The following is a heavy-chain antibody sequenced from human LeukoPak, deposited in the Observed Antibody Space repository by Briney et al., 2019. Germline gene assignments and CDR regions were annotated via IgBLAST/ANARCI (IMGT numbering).Heavy chain of an antibody. D-gene: IGHD3-10*01. CDR2: ISWEGHTT. Sequence: PGGSLRLSCAASGFTFDDYAMHWVRQAPGKGLEWVALISWEGHTTYYADSVRSRFTISRDNSKNSLYLQMNSLRSGDTDFYCCARDTDYGSATNYFDSWGQGTLVSVSS. CDR3: ARDTDYGSATNYFDS. CDR1: GFTFDDYA. V-gene: IGHV3-43*01. J-gene: IGHJ4*02.